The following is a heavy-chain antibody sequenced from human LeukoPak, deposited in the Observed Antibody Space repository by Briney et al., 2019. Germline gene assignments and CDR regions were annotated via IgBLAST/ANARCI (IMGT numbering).Heavy chain of an antibody. CDR1: GFTFSNYW. Sequence: QSGGSLRLSCAASGFTFSNYWMTWVRQAPGKGLEWVANIKQDGSEISYVDSVKGRFTISRDNSKNTLYLQMNSLRAEDTAVYYCARGDYGDYVSGVDYWGQGTLVTVSS. V-gene: IGHV3-7*04. D-gene: IGHD4-17*01. J-gene: IGHJ4*02. CDR3: ARGDYGDYVSGVDY. CDR2: IKQDGSEI.